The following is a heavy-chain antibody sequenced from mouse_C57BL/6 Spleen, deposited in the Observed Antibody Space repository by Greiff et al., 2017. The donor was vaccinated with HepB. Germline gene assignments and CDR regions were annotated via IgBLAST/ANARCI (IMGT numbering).Heavy chain of an antibody. Sequence: VKLKESGAELVKPGASVKISCKASGYAFSSYWMNWVKQRPGKGLEWIGQIYPGDGDTNYNGKFKGKATLTADKSSSTAYMQLSSLTSEDSAVYFCARSGIYYDYDGFAYWGQGTLVTVSA. J-gene: IGHJ3*01. D-gene: IGHD2-4*01. CDR3: ARSGIYYDYDGFAY. V-gene: IGHV1-80*01. CDR1: GYAFSSYW. CDR2: IYPGDGDT.